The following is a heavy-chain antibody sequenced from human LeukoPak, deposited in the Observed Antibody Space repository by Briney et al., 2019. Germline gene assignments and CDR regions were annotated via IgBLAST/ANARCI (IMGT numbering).Heavy chain of an antibody. Sequence: SETLSLTFTVSGGSISSGGYYWSWIRQPPGKGLEWIGYIYHSGSTYYNPSLKSRVTISVDRSKNQFSLKLSSVTAADTAVYYCARGYNWNPKAGFDYWGQGTLVTVSS. CDR1: GGSISSGGYY. CDR2: IYHSGST. CDR3: ARGYNWNPKAGFDY. V-gene: IGHV4-30-2*01. J-gene: IGHJ4*02. D-gene: IGHD1-20*01.